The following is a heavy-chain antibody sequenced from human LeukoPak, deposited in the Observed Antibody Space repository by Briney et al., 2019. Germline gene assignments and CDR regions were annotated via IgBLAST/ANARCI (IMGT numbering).Heavy chain of an antibody. Sequence: HPGGSLRLSCAASGFTFSNYAMNWVRQAPGKGLEWVSSISGSGDSTYYADSVKGRFTISRDNSKNTHYLQMNSLRADDTAVYYCAGDSSGFYSSFDDWGQGTRVTVSS. CDR1: GFTFSNYA. V-gene: IGHV3-23*01. J-gene: IGHJ4*02. CDR3: AGDSSGFYSSFDD. CDR2: ISGSGDST. D-gene: IGHD3-22*01.